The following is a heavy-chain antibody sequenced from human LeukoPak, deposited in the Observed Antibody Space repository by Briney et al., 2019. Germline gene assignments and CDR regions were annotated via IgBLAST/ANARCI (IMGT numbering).Heavy chain of an antibody. CDR2: ISGSGGST. CDR1: GFTFSSYG. J-gene: IGHJ4*02. V-gene: IGHV3-23*01. D-gene: IGHD4-17*01. CDR3: ARDGDGDYVFSYYFDY. Sequence: GGSLGLSCAASGFTFSSYGMSWVRQAPGKGLEWVSAISGSGGSTYYADSVKGRFTISRDNSKNTLYLQMNSLRVEDTAVYYCARDGDGDYVFSYYFDYWGQGTLVTVSS.